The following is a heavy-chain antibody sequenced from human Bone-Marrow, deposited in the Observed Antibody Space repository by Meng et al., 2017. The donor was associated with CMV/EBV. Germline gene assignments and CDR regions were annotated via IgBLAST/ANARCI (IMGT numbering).Heavy chain of an antibody. J-gene: IGHJ6*02. Sequence: GGSLRLSCAASGFTFSDHYMDWVRQAPGKGLEWVGRTRNKANSYTTEYAASVKGRFTISRDDSKNSLYLQMNSLKTEDTAVYYCAVIRRWLQNPYGMDVWGQGTTVTVSS. V-gene: IGHV3-72*01. CDR1: GFTFSDHY. D-gene: IGHD5-24*01. CDR3: AVIRRWLQNPYGMDV. CDR2: TRNKANSYTT.